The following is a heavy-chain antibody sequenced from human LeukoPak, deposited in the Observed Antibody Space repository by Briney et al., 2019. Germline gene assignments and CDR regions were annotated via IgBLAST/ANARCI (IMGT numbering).Heavy chain of an antibody. CDR1: GFTFSSYA. V-gene: IGHV3-30*04. J-gene: IGHJ4*02. CDR3: ARDGVIPYFDY. CDR2: ISYDGSNK. Sequence: PGGSLRLSCAASGFTFSSYAMHWVRQAPGKGLEWVAVISYDGSNKYYADSVKGRFTTSRDNAKNTLYLQMNSLRAEDTAVYYCARDGVIPYFDYWGQGTLVTVSS. D-gene: IGHD3-16*02.